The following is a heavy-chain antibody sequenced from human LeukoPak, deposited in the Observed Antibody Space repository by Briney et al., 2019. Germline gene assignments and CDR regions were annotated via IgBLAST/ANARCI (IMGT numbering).Heavy chain of an antibody. CDR3: ARDPSYCGGDCYAFDI. V-gene: IGHV1-46*01. CDR2: INPSSGGT. Sequence: ASVKVSCKASRYTFINYYLHWVRQAPGQGLEWMGIINPSSGGTSYAQKFQGRVTMTRATSTSTVYMELSSLRPEDTAVYYCARDPSYCGGDCYAFDIWGQGTMVTVSS. D-gene: IGHD2-21*02. J-gene: IGHJ3*02. CDR1: RYTFINYY.